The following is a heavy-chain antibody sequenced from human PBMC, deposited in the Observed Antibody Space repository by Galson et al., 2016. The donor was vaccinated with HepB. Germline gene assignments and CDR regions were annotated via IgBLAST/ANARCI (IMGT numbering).Heavy chain of an antibody. Sequence: SVKVSCKASGYTFTSYGITWVRQAPGQGLEWMGWIRGYHGNTNYAQNLQGRVTMTTDTSTRTAYMELRSRRSDDTAVYYCATDTISRNSFNIWGQGTMVTVSS. CDR3: ATDTISRNSFNI. V-gene: IGHV1-18*01. CDR1: GYTFTSYG. D-gene: IGHD5-12*01. CDR2: IRGYHGNT. J-gene: IGHJ3*02.